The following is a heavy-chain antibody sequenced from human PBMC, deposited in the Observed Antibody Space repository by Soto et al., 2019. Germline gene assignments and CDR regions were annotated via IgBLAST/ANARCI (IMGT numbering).Heavy chain of an antibody. Sequence: GGSLRLSCAASGFTFSSYAMSWVRQAPGKGLEWVSAISGSGGSTYYADSVKGRLTISRDNSKNTLYLQMNSLRAEDTAVYYCAKSDQGVLEWLLPSSYFDYWGQGTLVTVSS. CDR2: ISGSGGST. D-gene: IGHD3-3*01. J-gene: IGHJ4*02. CDR1: GFTFSSYA. V-gene: IGHV3-23*01. CDR3: AKSDQGVLEWLLPSSYFDY.